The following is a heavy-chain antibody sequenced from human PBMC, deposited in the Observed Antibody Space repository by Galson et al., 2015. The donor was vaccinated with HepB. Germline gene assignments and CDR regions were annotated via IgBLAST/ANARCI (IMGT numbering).Heavy chain of an antibody. J-gene: IGHJ6*03. CDR3: AREWAENCSSTSCFGTGYYYYLDV. CDR1: GGTFNRYA. D-gene: IGHD2-2*01. V-gene: IGHV1-69*13. CDR2: IIPIFATA. Sequence: SVKVSCKASGGTFNRYAISWVRQAPGQGLEWMGGIIPIFATANYAQNFQGRVTITADESTSTAYMYLSSLRSEDTAVYYCAREWAENCSSTSCFGTGYYYYLDVWGKGTTVTVSS.